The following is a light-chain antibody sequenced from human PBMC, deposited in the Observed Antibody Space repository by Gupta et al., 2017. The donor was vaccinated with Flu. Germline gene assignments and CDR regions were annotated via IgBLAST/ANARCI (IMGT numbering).Light chain of an antibody. CDR2: DNS. J-gene: IGLJ1*01. CDR3: QVWERTSDHSQYV. Sequence: NNLGSKSVHWYQQKPGQAPVLVVYDNSDRPSGIPERFSGSNSGNTATLTISRVEAGDEADYYCQVWERTSDHSQYVFGTGTKVTVL. V-gene: IGLV3-21*02. CDR1: NLGSKS.